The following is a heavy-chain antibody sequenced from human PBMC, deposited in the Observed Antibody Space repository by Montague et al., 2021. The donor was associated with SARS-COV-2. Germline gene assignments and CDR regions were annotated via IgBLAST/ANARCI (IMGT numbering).Heavy chain of an antibody. CDR3: ARLPYILPGYAYFDF. D-gene: IGHD3-9*01. J-gene: IGHJ4*02. CDR2: IYYSGST. Sequence: SETLSFTCTVSGDSISNYYWSWIRRPPGKGLEWLGYIYYSGSTNYNPSLKSRVTISVDTSKNQFSLRLSSVTAADTAVYYCARLPYILPGYAYFDFWGQGSLVIVSS. V-gene: IGHV4-59*08. CDR1: GDSISNYY.